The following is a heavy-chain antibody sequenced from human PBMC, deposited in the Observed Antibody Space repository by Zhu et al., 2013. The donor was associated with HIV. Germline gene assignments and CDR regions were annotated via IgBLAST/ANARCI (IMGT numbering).Heavy chain of an antibody. CDR1: GYTFTHSY. J-gene: IGHJ4*02. CDR2: INPNTGNI. D-gene: IGHD1-7*01. V-gene: IGHV1-2*02. CDR3: ARVNNWNYDHFDL. Sequence: QVQLVQSGAEVKKPGASVKVSCKASGYTFTHSYLHWMRQAPGQRPEWMGWINPNTGNINYAQKFQGRVTMTRDTSISTAYMELSGLGSDDTAVYYCARVNNWNYDHFDLWGQGTLVTVSS.